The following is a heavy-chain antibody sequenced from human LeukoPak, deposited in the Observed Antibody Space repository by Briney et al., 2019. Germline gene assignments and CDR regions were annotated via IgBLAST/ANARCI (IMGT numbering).Heavy chain of an antibody. CDR3: ARGIAVADTGFFDY. Sequence: GGSLRLSCAASGFTVSSNYMTWVRQAPGKGLEWVSVIYSGGSTYYADSVKGRFAISRDNSKSTLYLQMNSLRVEDTAVYYCARGIAVADTGFFDYWGQGTLVTVSS. CDR1: GFTVSSNY. J-gene: IGHJ4*02. V-gene: IGHV3-66*01. CDR2: IYSGGST. D-gene: IGHD6-19*01.